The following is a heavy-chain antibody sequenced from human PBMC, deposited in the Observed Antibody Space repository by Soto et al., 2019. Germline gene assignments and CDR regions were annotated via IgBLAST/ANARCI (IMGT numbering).Heavy chain of an antibody. D-gene: IGHD3-9*01. V-gene: IGHV3-30*18. J-gene: IGHJ4*02. Sequence: GGSLRLSCAASGFTFSSYCMHWGRQAPGKGLEWVAVISYDGSNKYYADSVKGRFTISRDNSKNTLYLQMNSLRAEDTALYYCAKGPRVLRYFDWFLYWGQGTLVTVSS. CDR1: GFTFSSYC. CDR2: ISYDGSNK. CDR3: AKGPRVLRYFDWFLY.